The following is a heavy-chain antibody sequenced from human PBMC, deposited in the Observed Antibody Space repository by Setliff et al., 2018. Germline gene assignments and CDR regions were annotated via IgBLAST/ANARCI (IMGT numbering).Heavy chain of an antibody. CDR3: ARDREGDGNYYMDV. J-gene: IGHJ6*03. CDR2: IKSKTDESRT. D-gene: IGHD1-1*01. CDR1: GFTFSNAW. V-gene: IGHV3-74*01. Sequence: QPGGSLRLSCAASGFTFSNAWMSWVRQAPGKGLEWVGRIKSKTDESRTNYAGSMKGRFTISRDNARNTVYLQMNSLRAEDTAVYYCARDREGDGNYYMDVWGKGTTVTVSS.